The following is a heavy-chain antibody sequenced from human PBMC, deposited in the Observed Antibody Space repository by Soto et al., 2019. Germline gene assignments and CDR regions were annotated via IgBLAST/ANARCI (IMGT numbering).Heavy chain of an antibody. CDR1: GFTFSNAW. CDR3: TTDSSSSVMLYYYYGMDV. Sequence: GGSLRLSCAASGFTFSNAWMNWVRQAPGKGLEWVGRIKSKTDGGTTDYAAPVKGRFTISRDDSKNTLYLQMNSLKTEDTAVYYCTTDSSSSVMLYYYYGMDVWGQGTTVPVSS. J-gene: IGHJ6*02. CDR2: IKSKTDGGTT. D-gene: IGHD6-6*01. V-gene: IGHV3-15*07.